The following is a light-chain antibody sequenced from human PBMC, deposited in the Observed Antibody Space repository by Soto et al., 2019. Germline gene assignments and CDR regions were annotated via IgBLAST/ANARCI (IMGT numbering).Light chain of an antibody. J-gene: IGKJ3*01. CDR1: QSVGSK. Sequence: EIVMTQSPATLSVSPGERASLSCRASQSVGSKLAWYQHKPGQAPRLLIYDASARATGFPARFSGSGSGTEITLTISSLQPEDFAVYYGQQYNNWPPFTFGPGTKVDIK. CDR3: QQYNNWPPFT. V-gene: IGKV3-15*01. CDR2: DAS.